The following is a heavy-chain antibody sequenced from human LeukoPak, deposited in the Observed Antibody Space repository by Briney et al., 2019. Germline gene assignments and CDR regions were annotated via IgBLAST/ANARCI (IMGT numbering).Heavy chain of an antibody. CDR1: GGSVNY. J-gene: IGHJ4*02. CDR2: IYASGGN. D-gene: IGHD6-19*01. CDR3: ARMVPAGTHNY. Sequence: TSETLSLTCTVSGGSVNYWSWIRQPAGKGLEWIGHIYASGGNDYNPSLKSRVTMSLDMAKNQFSLRLASVTAADTAVYFCARMVPAGTHNYWGQGLLVTVSS. V-gene: IGHV4-4*07.